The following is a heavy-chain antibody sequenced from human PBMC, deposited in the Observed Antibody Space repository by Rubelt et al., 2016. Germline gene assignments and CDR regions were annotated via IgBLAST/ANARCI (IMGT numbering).Heavy chain of an antibody. CDR1: S. D-gene: IGHD3-3*01. J-gene: IGHJ6*02. V-gene: IGHV3-48*04. Sequence: SMNWVRQAPGKGLEWVSYISSSSSTIYYADSVKGRFTISRDNAKNSLYLQMNSLRAEDTAVYYCARESTDYDFWSGYGMDVWGQGTTVTVSS. CDR2: ISSSSSTI. CDR3: ARESTDYDFWSGYGMDV.